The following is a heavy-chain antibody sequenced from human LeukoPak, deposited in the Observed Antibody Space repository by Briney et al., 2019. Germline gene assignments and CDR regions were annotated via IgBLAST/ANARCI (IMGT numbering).Heavy chain of an antibody. CDR1: GFTFSGSD. D-gene: IGHD3-22*01. CDR3: TRHKYDRSGYGAFDI. V-gene: IGHV3-73*01. J-gene: IGHJ3*02. Sequence: PGGSLTLSCAASGFTFSGSDIHWVCQPPAKGLEWVGHSRSKTNNYTTADAASVKGRFTFSRDDSKNTAYIQMNSLKTEDTAVYYCTRHKYDRSGYGAFDIWGQGTMVTVSS. CDR2: SRSKTNNYTT.